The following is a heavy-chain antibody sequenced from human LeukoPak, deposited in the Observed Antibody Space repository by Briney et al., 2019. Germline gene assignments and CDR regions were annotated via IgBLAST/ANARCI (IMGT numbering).Heavy chain of an antibody. CDR2: IRSSGDRS. CDR3: AREQSGSGGWYTVDY. V-gene: IGHV3-23*01. J-gene: IGHJ4*02. Sequence: PGGSLRLSCAVSGFTFSSHWMHWVRQAPGKGLEWVSAIRSSGDRSYYADSVKGRFTISRDNSKDTLYLQMNSLRAEDTAVYFCAREQSGSGGWYTVDYWGQGTLVTVSS. D-gene: IGHD6-19*01. CDR1: GFTFSSHW.